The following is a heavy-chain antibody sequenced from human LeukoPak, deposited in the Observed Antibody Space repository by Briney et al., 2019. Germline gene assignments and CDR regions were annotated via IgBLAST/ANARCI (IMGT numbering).Heavy chain of an antibody. CDR2: IYYSGST. CDR1: GGSISSYY. D-gene: IGHD5-18*01. CDR3: ARVGSGYSYGSGFDY. J-gene: IGHJ4*02. V-gene: IGHV4-59*01. Sequence: TSETQSLTCTVSGGSISSYYWSWIRQPPGKGREWIGYIYYSGSTNYNPSLKSRVTISVDTSKNQFSLTLSSVTAAHTAVYYCARVGSGYSYGSGFDYWGQGTLVTVSS.